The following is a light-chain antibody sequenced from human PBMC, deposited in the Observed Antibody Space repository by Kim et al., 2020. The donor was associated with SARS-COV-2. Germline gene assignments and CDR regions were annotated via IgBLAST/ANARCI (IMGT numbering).Light chain of an antibody. CDR1: ALPKKY. CDR2: KDS. CDR3: QSADSSGTIGV. V-gene: IGLV3-25*03. J-gene: IGLJ2*01. Sequence: SPGQTARITCSGDALPKKYAYWYQQKPGQAPVLVIYKDSERPSGIPERFSGSSSGTTVTLTISGVQAEDEADYYCQSADSSGTIGVFGGGTQLTVL.